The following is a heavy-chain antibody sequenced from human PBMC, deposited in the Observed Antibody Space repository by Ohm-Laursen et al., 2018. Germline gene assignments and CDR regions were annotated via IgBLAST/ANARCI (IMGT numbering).Heavy chain of an antibody. CDR2: ISPYNGDT. V-gene: IGHV1-18*01. CDR3: ARKNAYGSGWQTDY. D-gene: IGHD6-19*01. J-gene: IGHJ4*02. CDR1: GYTFTSYG. Sequence: ASVKVSCKASGYTFTSYGITWVRQAPGQGLEWVGWISPYNGDTNYAQKLQGRATMTTDRSTSTAHMEVRNLRDDDTAVYYCARKNAYGSGWQTDYWGQGTLVTVSS.